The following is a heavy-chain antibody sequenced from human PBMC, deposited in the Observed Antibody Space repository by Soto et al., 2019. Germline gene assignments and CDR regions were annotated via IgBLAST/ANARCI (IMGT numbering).Heavy chain of an antibody. Sequence: QVQLVQSGAEVKKPGSSVKVSCKASGGTFSSYTISWVRQAPGQGLEWMGRIIPILGIANYAQKFQGRVTITADKSTSTAYMELSRLRSEDTAVYYCVRDQRIAARLSYYYYMDVWGKGPRSPSP. D-gene: IGHD6-6*01. CDR3: VRDQRIAARLSYYYYMDV. J-gene: IGHJ6*03. V-gene: IGHV1-69*08. CDR1: GGTFSSYT. CDR2: IIPILGIA.